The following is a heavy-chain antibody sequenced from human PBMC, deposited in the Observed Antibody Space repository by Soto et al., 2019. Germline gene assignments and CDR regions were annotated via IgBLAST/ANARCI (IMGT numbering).Heavy chain of an antibody. V-gene: IGHV4-59*01. CDR3: ARGGVAASKGRWFDP. D-gene: IGHD6-25*01. CDR1: GGSISSYY. J-gene: IGHJ5*02. CDR2: IHYSGST. Sequence: QVQLQESGPGLVKPSETLSLTCTVSGGSISSYYWGWIRQPPWKGLEWIGYIHYSGSTNYNPSLRSRVTISVDTPKNQFSLKVNSMIAADTAIYYCARGGVAASKGRWFDPWGQGTLVTVSS.